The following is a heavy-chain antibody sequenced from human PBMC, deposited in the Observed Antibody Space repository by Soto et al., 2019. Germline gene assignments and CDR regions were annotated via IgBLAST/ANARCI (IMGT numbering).Heavy chain of an antibody. CDR2: ISGSGGST. J-gene: IGHJ4*02. D-gene: IGHD6-13*01. CDR1: GFTFSSYA. V-gene: IGHV3-23*01. CDR3: AKREAESGYSSSWTLDY. Sequence: GGSLRLSCAASGFTFSSYAMSWVRQAPGKGLEWVSAISGSGGSTYYADSVKGRFTISRDNSKNTLYLQMNSLRAEDTAVYYCAKREAESGYSSSWTLDYWGQGTLVTVSS.